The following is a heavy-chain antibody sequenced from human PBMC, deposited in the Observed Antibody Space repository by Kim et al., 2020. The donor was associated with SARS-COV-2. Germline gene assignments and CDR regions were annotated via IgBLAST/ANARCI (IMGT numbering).Heavy chain of an antibody. D-gene: IGHD6-6*01. CDR3: ARGGRIAARQNAFDI. J-gene: IGHJ3*02. V-gene: IGHV4-39*01. CDR1: GGSISSSSYY. CDR2: IYYSGST. Sequence: SETLSLTCTVSGGSISSSSYYWGWIRQPPGKGLEWIGSIYYSGSTYYNPSLKSRVTISVDTSKNQFSLKLSSVTAADTAVYYCARGGRIAARQNAFDIWGQGTMVTVSS.